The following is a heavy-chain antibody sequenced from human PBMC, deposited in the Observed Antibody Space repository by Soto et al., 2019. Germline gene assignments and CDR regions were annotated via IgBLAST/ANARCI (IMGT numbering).Heavy chain of an antibody. CDR1: GFTFSSYW. J-gene: IGHJ4*02. CDR3: ARGYSSGWASFDY. D-gene: IGHD6-19*01. CDR2: INSDGSST. V-gene: IGHV3-74*01. Sequence: GGSLRLSCAASGFTFSSYWMHWVRQAPGKGLVWVSRINSDGSSTSYADSVKGRFTISRDNAKNTLYLQMNSLRAEDTAAYYCARGYSSGWASFDYWGQGTLVTVSS.